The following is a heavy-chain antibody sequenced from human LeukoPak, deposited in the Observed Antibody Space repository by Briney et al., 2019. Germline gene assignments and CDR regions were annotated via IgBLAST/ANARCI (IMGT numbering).Heavy chain of an antibody. Sequence: PSETLSLTCAVSGYSISSGYYWGWLRQPPGKGLEGIGRIYHSGNTYYNPSLKSRVTISLGTSKNQFSLKLSSVTATDTAVYYCARLKDSSGYYPNYFDYWGQGTLVTVSS. D-gene: IGHD3-22*01. CDR3: ARLKDSSGYYPNYFDY. CDR1: GYSISSGYY. J-gene: IGHJ4*02. CDR2: IYHSGNT. V-gene: IGHV4-38-2*01.